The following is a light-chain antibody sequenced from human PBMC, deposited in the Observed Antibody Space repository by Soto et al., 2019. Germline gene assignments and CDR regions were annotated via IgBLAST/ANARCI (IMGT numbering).Light chain of an antibody. CDR3: HSRA. V-gene: IGKV1-5*01. CDR1: QTISRW. Sequence: DIQLAQTPSTLSASVGDEVTITCRVSQTISRWLAWYQQKPGRAPKLLIYDASTLESGVPSRFSGSGSETEFTLTISRLQPDDFATYFCHSRAFGQGTRLEIK. J-gene: IGKJ5*01. CDR2: DAS.